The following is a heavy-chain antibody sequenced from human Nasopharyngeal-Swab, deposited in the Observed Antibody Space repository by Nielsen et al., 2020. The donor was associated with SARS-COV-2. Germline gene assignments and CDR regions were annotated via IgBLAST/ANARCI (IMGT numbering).Heavy chain of an antibody. Sequence: GASLRLSCAASGFTFSNYGMHWVRQAPGKGLEWVAVISYHGSYKYYADSVKGRFTISRDNSKNTLYLQMNSLRAEDTAVFYCAKDGEAFYYYYYYMDVWGKGTTVTVSS. CDR3: AKDGEAFYYYYYYMDV. CDR2: ISYHGSYK. D-gene: IGHD2/OR15-2a*01. J-gene: IGHJ6*03. CDR1: GFTFSNYG. V-gene: IGHV3-30*18.